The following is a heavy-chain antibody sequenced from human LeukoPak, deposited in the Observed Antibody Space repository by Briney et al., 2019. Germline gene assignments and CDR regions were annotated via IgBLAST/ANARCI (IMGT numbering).Heavy chain of an antibody. CDR3: ARLPTGYPNWFDS. V-gene: IGHV4-59*01. CDR2: IYYSGST. CDR1: GGSISTYY. D-gene: IGHD3-9*01. J-gene: IGHJ5*01. Sequence: PSETLSLTCTVSGGSISTYYWSWIRQPPGKGLEWIGYIYYSGSTNYNPSLKSRVTISVDTSKNQFSLKLSSVTAADTAIYFCARLPTGYPNWFDSWGQGILVTVSS.